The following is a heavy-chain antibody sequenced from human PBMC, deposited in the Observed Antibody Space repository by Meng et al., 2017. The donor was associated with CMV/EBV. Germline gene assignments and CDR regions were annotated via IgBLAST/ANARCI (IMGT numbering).Heavy chain of an antibody. J-gene: IGHJ6*02. CDR3: AKDGWDTAMPEGVNGMDV. Sequence: ASVKVSCKASGYTFTSYDINWVRQATGQGLEWMGWMNPNSGNTGYAQKFQGRVTMTRNTSISTAYMELSSLRAEDTAVYYCAKDGWDTAMPEGVNGMDVWGQGTTVTVSS. D-gene: IGHD5-18*01. V-gene: IGHV1-8*01. CDR1: GYTFTSYD. CDR2: MNPNSGNT.